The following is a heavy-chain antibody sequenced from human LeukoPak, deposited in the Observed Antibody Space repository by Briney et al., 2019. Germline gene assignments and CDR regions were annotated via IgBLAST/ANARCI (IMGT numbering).Heavy chain of an antibody. CDR3: ASPLVGATSFDY. CDR1: GGSISSSSYY. CDR2: IYYSGST. V-gene: IGHV4-39*01. D-gene: IGHD1-26*01. Sequence: SGTLSLTCTVSGGSISSSSYYWGWIRQPPGKGLEWIGSIYYSGSTYYNPSLKSRVTISVDTSKNQFSLKLSSVTAADTAVYYCASPLVGATSFDYWGQGTLVTVSS. J-gene: IGHJ4*02.